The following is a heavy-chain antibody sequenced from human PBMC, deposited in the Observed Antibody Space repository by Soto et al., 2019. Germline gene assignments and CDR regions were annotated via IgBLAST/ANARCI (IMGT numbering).Heavy chain of an antibody. J-gene: IGHJ4*02. V-gene: IGHV3-53*01. CDR2: IYSGGST. Sequence: EVQLVESGGGLIQPGGSLRLSCAASGFTVSSNYLSWVRQAPGKGLEWVTVIYSGGSTYYADSVKGRFTISRDNYKNTLYLQMNSLRAEDTAVYYCARDYGSGIFDYWGQGTLVTVSS. D-gene: IGHD3-10*01. CDR1: GFTVSSNY. CDR3: ARDYGSGIFDY.